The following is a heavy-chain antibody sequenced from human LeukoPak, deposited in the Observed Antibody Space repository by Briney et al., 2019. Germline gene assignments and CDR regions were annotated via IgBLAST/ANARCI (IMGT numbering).Heavy chain of an antibody. V-gene: IGHV4-59*08. D-gene: IGHD2-21*02. CDR3: ARLVDAYCGGDCYSWDSWFDP. CDR2: IYYSGST. Sequence: KPSETLSLTCTVSGGSISSYYWSWIRQPPGKGLEWIGYIYYSGSTNYNPSLKSRVTISVDTSKNQFSLKLSSVTAADTAVYYCARLVDAYCGGDCYSWDSWFDPWGRGTLVTVSS. CDR1: GGSISSYY. J-gene: IGHJ5*02.